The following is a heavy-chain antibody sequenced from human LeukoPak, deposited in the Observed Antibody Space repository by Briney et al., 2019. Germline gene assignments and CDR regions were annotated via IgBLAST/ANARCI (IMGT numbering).Heavy chain of an antibody. J-gene: IGHJ4*02. CDR3: ARESIVVVTGDY. Sequence: PSETLSLTCTVSGGSISSSSYYWGWIRQPPGKGLEWIGSIYYSGSTYYNPSLKSRVTISVDTSKNQFSLKLSSVTAADTAVYYCARESIVVVTGDYWGQGTLVTVSS. D-gene: IGHD2-21*02. V-gene: IGHV4-39*07. CDR2: IYYSGST. CDR1: GGSISSSSYY.